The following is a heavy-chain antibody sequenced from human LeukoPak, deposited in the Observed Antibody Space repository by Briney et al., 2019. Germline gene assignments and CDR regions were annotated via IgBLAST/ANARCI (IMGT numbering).Heavy chain of an antibody. CDR1: GYTFTSYY. Sequence: ASVKVSCKASGYTFTSYYMHWVRQAPGQRLEWMGIINPSGGSTSYAQKFQGRVTMTRDTSTSTVHMELSSLRSEDTAVYYCAREISRAYCGGDCYSGFDYWGQGTLVTVSS. CDR2: INPSGGST. V-gene: IGHV1-46*01. CDR3: AREISRAYCGGDCYSGFDY. D-gene: IGHD2-21*02. J-gene: IGHJ4*02.